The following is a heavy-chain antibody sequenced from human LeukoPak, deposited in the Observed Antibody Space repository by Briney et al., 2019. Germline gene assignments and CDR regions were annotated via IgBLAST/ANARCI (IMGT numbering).Heavy chain of an antibody. V-gene: IGHV4-61*02. Sequence: PSETLSLTCTVSGGSISSGSYYWSWIRQPAGKGLEWIGRIYTSGSTNYNPSLKSRVTMSVDTSKNQFSLKLSSVTAADTAVYYCARARRYSSGWYQRGYYFDYWGQGTLVTVSS. CDR1: GGSISSGSYY. D-gene: IGHD6-19*01. J-gene: IGHJ4*02. CDR3: ARARRYSSGWYQRGYYFDY. CDR2: IYTSGST.